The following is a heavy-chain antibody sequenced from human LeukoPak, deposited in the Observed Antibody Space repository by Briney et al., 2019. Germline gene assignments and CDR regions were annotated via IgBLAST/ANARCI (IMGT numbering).Heavy chain of an antibody. J-gene: IGHJ4*02. Sequence: ASVKVSCKVSGYTLTELSMHWVRQAPGQGLEWMGWINPTSGGTNYAQKFQDRVTMTRDTSINTAYMELSRLTSDDTAVYYCARLVGLSTTASYWGQGTLVIVSS. CDR3: ARLVGLSTTASY. CDR2: INPTSGGT. D-gene: IGHD5/OR15-5a*01. V-gene: IGHV1-2*02. CDR1: GYTLTELS.